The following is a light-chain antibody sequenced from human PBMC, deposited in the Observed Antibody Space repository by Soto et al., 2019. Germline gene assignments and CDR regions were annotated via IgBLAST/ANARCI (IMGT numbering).Light chain of an antibody. CDR1: QSVSSSY. J-gene: IGKJ4*01. CDR3: QQYGSSPLLT. Sequence: EIVLTQSPGTLSFSPGERATLSCRASQSVSSSYLAWYQQKPGQAPRILIYGASSRATGIPDRFSGSGSGTDFTLTISRLEPEDFAVYYCQQYGSSPLLTFGGGTKVEIK. CDR2: GAS. V-gene: IGKV3-20*01.